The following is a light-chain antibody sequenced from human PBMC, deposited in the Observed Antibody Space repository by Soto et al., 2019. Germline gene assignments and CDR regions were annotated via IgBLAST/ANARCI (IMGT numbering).Light chain of an antibody. CDR1: SSNIGSNT. J-gene: IGLJ1*01. V-gene: IGLV1-44*01. Sequence: QSVLTQPPSASGTPGQRVTISCSGSSSNIGSNTVNWYQQLPGTAPKLLIYSNNQRPSGVPDRFSRSKSGTSASLAISGLQSEDEADYYCAAWDDSLNGLFGTGTKVTVL. CDR3: AAWDDSLNGL. CDR2: SNN.